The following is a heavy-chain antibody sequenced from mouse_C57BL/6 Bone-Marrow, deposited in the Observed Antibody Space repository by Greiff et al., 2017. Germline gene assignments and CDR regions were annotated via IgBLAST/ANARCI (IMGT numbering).Heavy chain of an antibody. D-gene: IGHD2-10*01. CDR3: AGGSYYGIGGFDY. J-gene: IGHJ2*01. Sequence: VQLQQSGAELARPGASVKLSCKASGYTFTSYGISWVKQRTGQGLEWIGEIYPRSGNTYYNEKFTGKATLPADKSSSTAYMELRSLTSEDSAVYFCAGGSYYGIGGFDYWGQGTTLTVSS. V-gene: IGHV1-81*01. CDR1: GYTFTSYG. CDR2: IYPRSGNT.